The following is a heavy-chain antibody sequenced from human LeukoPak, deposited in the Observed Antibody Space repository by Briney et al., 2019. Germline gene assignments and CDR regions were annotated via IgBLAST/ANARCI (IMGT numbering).Heavy chain of an antibody. V-gene: IGHV3-53*04. D-gene: IGHD6-19*01. J-gene: IGHJ6*02. CDR3: ARDPSSSGDYYYYGMDV. CDR2: IYSGGST. Sequence: GGSLRLSCAASGFTVSSNYMSWVRQAPGKGLEWVSVIYSGGSTYYADSVKGRFTISRHNSKNTLYLQMNSLRAEDTAAYYCARDPSSSGDYYYYGMDVWGQGTTVTVSS. CDR1: GFTVSSNY.